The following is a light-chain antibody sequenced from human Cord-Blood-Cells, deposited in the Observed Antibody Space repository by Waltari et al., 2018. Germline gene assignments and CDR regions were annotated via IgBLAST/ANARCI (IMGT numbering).Light chain of an antibody. CDR3: AAWDDSLNGVV. J-gene: IGLJ2*01. CDR2: SNH. Sequence: QSVLTQPPSASGTPGQRVTISCSGSSSNIGSNTVNWYQQLPGTATKLLVFSNHQRPTGVPDRCPGSKSGTSASLAISGLQSEDEADYYCAAWDDSLNGVVFGGGTKLTVL. V-gene: IGLV1-44*01. CDR1: SSNIGSNT.